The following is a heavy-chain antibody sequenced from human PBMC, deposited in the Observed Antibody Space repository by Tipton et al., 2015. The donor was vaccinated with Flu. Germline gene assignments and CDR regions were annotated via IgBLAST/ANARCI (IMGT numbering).Heavy chain of an antibody. CDR1: GFTFTNFGM. V-gene: IGHV4-4*02. Sequence: GSLRLSCAASGFTFTNFGMIWVRQPPGKGLEWIGEIYPSGSTNYNPSLKTRVTMSIDKSKNHFSLNLTSVTAADTAVYYCARDLGSRSWHRDFDQWGQGTLVSVSS. J-gene: IGHJ4*02. D-gene: IGHD1-26*01. CDR3: ARDLGSRSWHRDFDQ. CDR2: IYPSGST.